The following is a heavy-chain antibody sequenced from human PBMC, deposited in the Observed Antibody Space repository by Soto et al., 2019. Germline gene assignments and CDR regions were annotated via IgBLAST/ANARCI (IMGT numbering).Heavy chain of an antibody. CDR2: IIPIFGTA. Sequence: QVQLVQSGAEVKKPGSSVKVSCKASGGTFSSYAISWVRQAPGQGLEWMGGIIPIFGTANYAQKFQGRVTITAAXXTXTXXMELSSLRSEDTAVYYCARALGEGIAAAVGYGMDVWGQGTTVTVSS. D-gene: IGHD6-13*01. V-gene: IGHV1-69*12. CDR3: ARALGEGIAAAVGYGMDV. CDR1: GGTFSSYA. J-gene: IGHJ6*02.